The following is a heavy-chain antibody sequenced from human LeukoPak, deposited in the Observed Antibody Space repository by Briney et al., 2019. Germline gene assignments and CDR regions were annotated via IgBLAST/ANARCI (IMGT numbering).Heavy chain of an antibody. J-gene: IGHJ6*02. CDR3: ARDGITGTTGRFDYYYYYGMDV. D-gene: IGHD1-20*01. Sequence: GGSLRLSCAASGFTFSTYGTHWVRQAPGKGLEWVAVIRSGGSSKIYAGAVKGRFTISRDNAKNTLYLQMNSLRAEDTALYYCARDGITGTTGRFDYYYYYGMDVWGQGTTVTVSS. CDR2: IRSGGSSK. CDR1: GFTFSTYG. V-gene: IGHV3-33*01.